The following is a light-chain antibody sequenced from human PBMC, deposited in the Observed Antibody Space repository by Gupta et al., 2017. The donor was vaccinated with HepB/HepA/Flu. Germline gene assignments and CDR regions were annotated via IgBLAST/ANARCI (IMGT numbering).Light chain of an antibody. V-gene: IGKV1-16*01. CDR3: QHEKSPPFT. CDR2: ATS. J-gene: IGKJ4*01. Sequence: DIQVTQSPSSLSASVGDRVTITCRASQGVGKSLAWYQQRPGKAPKSLIYATSSLQSGVPSRFSGSGSGTDFTLTISSLQPEEFAIYYCQHEKSPPFTFGGGTKVEIK. CDR1: QGVGKS.